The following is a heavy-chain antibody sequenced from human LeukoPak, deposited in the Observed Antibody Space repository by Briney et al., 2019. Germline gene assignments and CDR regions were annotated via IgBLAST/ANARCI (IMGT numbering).Heavy chain of an antibody. CDR3: ARDYYDSGGYYFDAFDI. J-gene: IGHJ3*02. CDR1: GYTFTTYV. D-gene: IGHD3-22*01. CDR2: ISAYNGNT. Sequence: ASVKVSCEASGYTFTTYVISWVRQAPGQGLEWMGWISAYNGNTNYAQKLQGRVTMTTDTSTSTAYMELRSLRSDDTAVYYCARDYYDSGGYYFDAFDIWGQGAMVTVSS. V-gene: IGHV1-18*01.